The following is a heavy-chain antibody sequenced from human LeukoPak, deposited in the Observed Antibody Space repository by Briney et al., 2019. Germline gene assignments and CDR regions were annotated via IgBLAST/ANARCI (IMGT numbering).Heavy chain of an antibody. V-gene: IGHV3-48*02. D-gene: IGHD3-10*01. CDR3: AILGDYYGSGPFDY. J-gene: IGHJ4*02. CDR1: GFTFSSYS. CDR2: ISSSSTI. Sequence: GSLRLSCAASGFTFSSYSMNWVRQAPGKGLEWVSYISSSSTIYYADSVKGRFTISRDNAKNSLYLQMNSLRDEDTAVYYCAILGDYYGSGPFDYWGQGTLVTVS.